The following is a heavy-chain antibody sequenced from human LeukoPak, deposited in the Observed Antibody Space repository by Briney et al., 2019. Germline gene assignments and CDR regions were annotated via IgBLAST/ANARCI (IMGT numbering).Heavy chain of an antibody. CDR2: VDPSDSST. CDR3: ARLRGYCSSTTCRIFAMDL. Sequence: GESLKISCKGSGYTFTGFWIGWGRQMPGKGLEWMGRVDPSDSSTNYSPSFQGHVSISSDKSISTAYLQWSSLKASDTAMYYCARLRGYCSSTTCRIFAMDLWGQGSTVIVSS. CDR1: GYTFTGFW. D-gene: IGHD2-2*01. V-gene: IGHV5-10-1*01. J-gene: IGHJ6*02.